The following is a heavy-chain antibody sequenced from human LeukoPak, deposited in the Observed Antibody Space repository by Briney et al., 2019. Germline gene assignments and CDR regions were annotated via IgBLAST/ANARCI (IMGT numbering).Heavy chain of an antibody. CDR3: ARAPLSGYYYYYYMDV. J-gene: IGHJ6*03. CDR2: INPSGGST. CDR1: GYTFTSYY. Sequence: ASVKVSCKASGYTFTSYYMHWVGQAPGQGLEWMGIINPSGGSTSYAQKFQGRVTMTRDVSTSTVYMELSSLRSEDTAVYYCARAPLSGYYYYYYMDVWGKGTTVTVSS. D-gene: IGHD2-2*01. V-gene: IGHV1-46*01.